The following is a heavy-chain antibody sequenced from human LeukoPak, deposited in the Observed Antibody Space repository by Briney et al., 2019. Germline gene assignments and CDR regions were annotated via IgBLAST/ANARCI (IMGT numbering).Heavy chain of an antibody. CDR2: ISSNGGST. CDR3: ARDHTDYYVDY. J-gene: IGHJ4*02. CDR1: GFIFSNYA. D-gene: IGHD2-21*01. Sequence: GGSLRLSCAASGFIFSNYAMHWVRQAPGKGLEYVSAISSNGGSTYYANSVKGRFTISRDNSKNTLYLQMNSLRAEDTAVYYCARDHTDYYVDYWGQGTLVTVSS. V-gene: IGHV3-64*01.